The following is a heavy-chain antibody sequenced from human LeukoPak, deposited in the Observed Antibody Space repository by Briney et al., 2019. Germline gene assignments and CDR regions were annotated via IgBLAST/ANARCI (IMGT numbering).Heavy chain of an antibody. Sequence: PGGSLRLSCAASGFTFSNYAMTWVRQAPGKGLEWVSSISGSGGTTTYADSVKGRFTISRDNAKNTLYLQMNSLRAEDTAVYYCARTGWFDPWGQGTLVTVSS. J-gene: IGHJ5*02. CDR3: ARTGWFDP. V-gene: IGHV3-23*01. D-gene: IGHD3-10*01. CDR2: ISGSGGTT. CDR1: GFTFSNYA.